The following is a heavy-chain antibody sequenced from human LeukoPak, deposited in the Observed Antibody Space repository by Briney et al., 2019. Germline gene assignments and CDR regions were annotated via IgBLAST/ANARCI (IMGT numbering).Heavy chain of an antibody. CDR3: ARASSSDKSWFDP. Sequence: GGSLRLSCAASGFTFSDYYMSWVRQAPGRGLEWVSYISSSGSTIYYADSVKGRFTISRDNAKNSLYLQMNSLRAEDTAVYYCARASSSDKSWFDPWGQGTLVTVSS. CDR2: ISSSGSTI. CDR1: GFTFSDYY. J-gene: IGHJ5*02. D-gene: IGHD6-25*01. V-gene: IGHV3-11*01.